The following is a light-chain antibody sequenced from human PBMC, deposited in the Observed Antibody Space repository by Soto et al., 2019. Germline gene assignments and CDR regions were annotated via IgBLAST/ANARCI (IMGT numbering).Light chain of an antibody. J-gene: IGKJ3*01. CDR3: QQYLIYPFT. V-gene: IGKV1-9*01. CDR2: GAS. CDR1: QDISSS. Sequence: DILLTQSPSFLSASVGDRVTITCRASQDISSSLAWYQQKPGKAPKLLIYGASTLQSGVPSRFSGSGSGTEFTITIRSLQPEDFATFYLQQYLIYPFTFGPGTKVEIK.